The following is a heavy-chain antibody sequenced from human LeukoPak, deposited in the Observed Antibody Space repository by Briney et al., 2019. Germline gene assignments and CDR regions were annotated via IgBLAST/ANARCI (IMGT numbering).Heavy chain of an antibody. V-gene: IGHV3-23*01. J-gene: IGHJ4*02. Sequence: GGSLRLSCAASGFTFSSYAMSWVRQAPGKGLEWVSAISGSGGSTYYADSVKGRFTISRDNSKNTLYLQMNSLRAEDTAVYYCAKVMTRTMVRGGPPSLYGRQRTLVTVSS. CDR2: ISGSGGST. CDR1: GFTFSSYA. D-gene: IGHD3-10*01. CDR3: AKVMTRTMVRGGPPSLY.